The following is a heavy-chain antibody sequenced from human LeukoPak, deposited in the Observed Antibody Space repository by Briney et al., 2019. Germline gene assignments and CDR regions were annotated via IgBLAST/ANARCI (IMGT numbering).Heavy chain of an antibody. V-gene: IGHV1-69*04. CDR2: IIPILGIA. Sequence: ASVKVSCKASGYTFTSYGISWVRQAPGQGLEWMGRIIPILGIANYAQKFQGRVTITADKSTSTAYMELSSLRSEDTAVYYCAREVVGGYCSGGSCSYSNWFDPWGQGTLVTVSS. D-gene: IGHD2-15*01. CDR1: GYTFTSYG. J-gene: IGHJ5*02. CDR3: AREVVGGYCSGGSCSYSNWFDP.